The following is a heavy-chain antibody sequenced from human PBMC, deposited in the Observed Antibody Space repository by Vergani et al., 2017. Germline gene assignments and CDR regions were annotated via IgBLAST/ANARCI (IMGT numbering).Heavy chain of an antibody. V-gene: IGHV3-33*06. J-gene: IGHJ4*02. CDR3: AKGEGNWNYVAVRLDY. D-gene: IGHD1-7*01. CDR1: GFTFSSYG. CDR2: IWYDGSNK. Sequence: VQLVESGGGLVKPGGSLRLSCAASGFTFSSYGMHWVRQAPGKGLEWVAVIWYDGSNKYYADSVKGRFTISRDNSKNTLYLQMNSLRAEDTAVYYCAKGEGNWNYVAVRLDYWGQGTLVTVSS.